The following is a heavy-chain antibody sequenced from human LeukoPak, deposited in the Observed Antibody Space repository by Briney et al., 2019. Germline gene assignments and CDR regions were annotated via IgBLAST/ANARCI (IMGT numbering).Heavy chain of an antibody. J-gene: IGHJ6*03. CDR2: IYTSGST. CDR3: ARDVPAAMLYYHYYMDV. D-gene: IGHD2-2*01. V-gene: IGHV4-4*07. Sequence: PSETLSLTCTVSGGSISSHYWSWIRQPAGQGLEWIGRIYTSGSTNYNPSLKSRVTMSVDTSKNQFSLKLSSVTAADTAVYYCARDVPAAMLYYHYYMDVWGKGTTVTVSS. CDR1: GGSISSHY.